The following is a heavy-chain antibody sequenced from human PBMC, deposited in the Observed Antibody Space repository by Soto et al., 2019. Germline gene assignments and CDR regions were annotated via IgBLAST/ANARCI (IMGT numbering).Heavy chain of an antibody. CDR2: IVVGSGNT. V-gene: IGHV1-58*01. CDR1: GFTFTSSA. J-gene: IGHJ5*02. Sequence: QMQLVQSGPEVKKPGTSVKVSCKASGFTFTSSAVQWVRQARGQRLEWIGWIVVGSGNTNYAQKFQERVTTTRDMSTSTAYMELSSLRSEDTAVYYCAASPSSRYYDFWSGSNWFDPWGQGTLVTVSS. D-gene: IGHD3-3*01. CDR3: AASPSSRYYDFWSGSNWFDP.